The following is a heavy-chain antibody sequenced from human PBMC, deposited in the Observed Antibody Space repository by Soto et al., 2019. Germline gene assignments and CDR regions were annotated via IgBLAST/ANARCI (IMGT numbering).Heavy chain of an antibody. CDR3: ARAVELRYFGLVGMDV. V-gene: IGHV1-69*13. J-gene: IGHJ6*02. CDR1: GGTFSSYA. Sequence: ASVKVSCKASGGTFSSYAISWVRQAPGQGLEWMGGIIPIFGTANYAQKFQGRVTITADESTSTAYMELSSLRSEDTAVYYCARAVELRYFGLVGMDVWGQGTTVTVSS. D-gene: IGHD3-9*01. CDR2: IIPIFGTA.